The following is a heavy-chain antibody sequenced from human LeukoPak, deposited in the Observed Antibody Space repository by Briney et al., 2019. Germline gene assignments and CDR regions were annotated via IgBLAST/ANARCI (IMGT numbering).Heavy chain of an antibody. CDR3: ARDEEYKIDP. CDR2: ISYDGSNK. Sequence: GGSLRLSCAASGFTFSSYGMHWVRQAPGKGLEWVAVISYDGSNKYYADSVKGRFTISRDNSKNTVYLQVNSLRAEDTAVYYCARDEEYKIDPWGQGTLVTVSS. CDR1: GFTFSSYG. J-gene: IGHJ5*02. V-gene: IGHV3-30*03. D-gene: IGHD2/OR15-2a*01.